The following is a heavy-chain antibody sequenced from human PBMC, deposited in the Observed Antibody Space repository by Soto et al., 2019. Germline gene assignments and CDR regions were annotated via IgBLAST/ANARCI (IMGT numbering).Heavy chain of an antibody. J-gene: IGHJ5*02. CDR2: IYYSGST. CDR3: ARHLYYDFWSGYYPRWFDP. CDR1: GDSISSYY. D-gene: IGHD3-3*01. Sequence: PSETLSLTCTVSGDSISSYYWSWIRQPPGKGLEWIGYIYYSGSTNYNPSLKSRVTISVDTSKNQFSLKLSSVTAADTAVYYCARHLYYDFWSGYYPRWFDPWGQGTLVTVSS. V-gene: IGHV4-59*08.